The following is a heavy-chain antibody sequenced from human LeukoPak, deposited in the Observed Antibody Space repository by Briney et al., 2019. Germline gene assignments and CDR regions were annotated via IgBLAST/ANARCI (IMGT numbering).Heavy chain of an antibody. CDR2: IYYSGST. CDR3: ARLTVKWGSNFDY. J-gene: IGHJ4*02. CDR1: GGSISSSSYY. D-gene: IGHD7-27*01. Sequence: SETLSLTCTVSGGSISSSSYYWGWIRQPPGKGLEWIGSIYYSGSTYYNPSLKSRVTISVDTSKNQFSLKLSSVTAADTAVYYCARLTVKWGSNFDYWGQGTLVIVSS. V-gene: IGHV4-39*01.